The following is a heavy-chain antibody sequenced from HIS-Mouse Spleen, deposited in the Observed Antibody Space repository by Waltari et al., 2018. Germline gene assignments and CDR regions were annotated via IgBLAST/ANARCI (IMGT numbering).Heavy chain of an antibody. D-gene: IGHD7-27*01. V-gene: IGHV1-69*04. CDR2: IIPILGIA. J-gene: IGHJ4*02. CDR1: GGTFRRHA. CDR3: ARDQMETGDPDY. Sequence: QVQLVQSGAEVKKPGSSVTVSCKASGGTFRRHAISWVRQAPGQGLEWMGRIIPILGIANYAQKFQGRVTITADKSTSTAYMELSSLRSEDTAVYYCARDQMETGDPDYWGQGTLVTVSS.